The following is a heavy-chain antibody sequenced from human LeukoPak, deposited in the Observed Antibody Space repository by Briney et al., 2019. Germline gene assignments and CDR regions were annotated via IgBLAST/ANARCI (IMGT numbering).Heavy chain of an antibody. Sequence: ETLSLTCAVSGVSISSSNWWSWVRRPPGKGLEWVSAISGSGGSTYYADSVKGRFTISRDNSKNTLYLQMNSLRAEDTAVYYCAKSRAFRAVAGPFDYWGQGTLVTVSS. CDR2: ISGSGGST. CDR1: GVSISSSN. CDR3: AKSRAFRAVAGPFDY. D-gene: IGHD6-19*01. V-gene: IGHV3-23*01. J-gene: IGHJ4*02.